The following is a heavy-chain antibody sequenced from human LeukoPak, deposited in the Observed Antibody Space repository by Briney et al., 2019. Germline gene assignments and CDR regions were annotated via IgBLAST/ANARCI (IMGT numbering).Heavy chain of an antibody. CDR3: ARGATYYYDSSGAYFDY. CDR2: IFYSGST. D-gene: IGHD3-22*01. J-gene: IGHJ4*02. Sequence: SETLSLTCTVSGAPITTHYWSWIRQPPGKGLEWIGYIFYSGSTNYNPSLKSRVTMSVDTSKSQFSLKLSSVTPADTAVYYCARGATYYYDSSGAYFDYWGQGTLVTVSS. CDR1: GAPITTHY. V-gene: IGHV4-59*11.